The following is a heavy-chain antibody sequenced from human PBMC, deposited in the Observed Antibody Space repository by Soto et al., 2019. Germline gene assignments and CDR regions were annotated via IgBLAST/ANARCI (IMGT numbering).Heavy chain of an antibody. CDR1: GLTFEDYA. CDR2: INWNSGST. CDR3: ARGRGALTVISNWFDP. V-gene: IGHV3-9*01. D-gene: IGHD2-21*01. J-gene: IGHJ5*02. Sequence: EVQLVESGGGLVQPGRSLRLSCEASGLTFEDYAMHWIRQAPGKGLEWVAGINWNSGSTGYVDSVKGRFTISRDNVKNSLHLEMSTLKAEDTAMYYCARGRGALTVISNWFDPWGQGTLVTVSS.